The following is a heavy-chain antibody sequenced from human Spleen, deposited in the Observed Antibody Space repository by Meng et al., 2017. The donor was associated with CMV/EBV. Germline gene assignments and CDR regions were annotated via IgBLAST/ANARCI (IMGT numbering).Heavy chain of an antibody. CDR1: GYTLTSYD. J-gene: IGHJ4*02. V-gene: IGHV1-8*01. CDR3: ARGGQRLRLGEYFDY. D-gene: IGHD3-16*01. Sequence: YGYTLTSYDINWVRHATGQGLEWMGWMNPNSGNTGYAQKFQGRVTMIRNTSISTAYMEVSSLRSEDTAVYYCARGGQRLRLGEYFDYWAQGTLVTVSS. CDR2: MNPNSGNT.